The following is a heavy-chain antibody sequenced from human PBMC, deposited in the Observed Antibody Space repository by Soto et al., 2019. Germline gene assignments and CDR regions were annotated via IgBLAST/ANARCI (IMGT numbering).Heavy chain of an antibody. D-gene: IGHD3-22*01. Sequence: QVQLVQSGAEVKKPGASVKVSCKASGYTFTSYGISWVRQAPGQGLEWMGWISAYNGNTNYAQKLLGRVTMTTDTSTSTAYMERRSLRSDDTAVYDCARDRDYYDSSSPFDYWGQGTLVTVSS. V-gene: IGHV1-18*01. CDR3: ARDRDYYDSSSPFDY. CDR2: ISAYNGNT. CDR1: GYTFTSYG. J-gene: IGHJ4*02.